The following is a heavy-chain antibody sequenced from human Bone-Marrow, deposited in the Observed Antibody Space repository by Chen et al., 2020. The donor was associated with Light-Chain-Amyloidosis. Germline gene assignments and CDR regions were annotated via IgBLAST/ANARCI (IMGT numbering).Heavy chain of an antibody. CDR1: GGSISSSRYE. CDR2: IYYSGST. CDR3: ARDWYDYVWGSYRYPFDY. Sequence: QLQLQASGPGLVKPSETLSLTCTVSGGSISSSRYEWGWIRQHPGKGLEWIGSIYYSGSTYYNPSLKSRVTISVDTSKNQFSLKLSSVTAADTAVYYCARDWYDYVWGSYRYPFDYWGQGTLVTVSS. D-gene: IGHD3-16*02. J-gene: IGHJ4*02. V-gene: IGHV4-39*07.